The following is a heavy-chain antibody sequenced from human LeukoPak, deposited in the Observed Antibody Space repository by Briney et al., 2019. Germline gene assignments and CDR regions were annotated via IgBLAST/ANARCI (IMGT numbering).Heavy chain of an antibody. CDR3: ARDDTSGSYDY. CDR1: GGSINSYY. D-gene: IGHD3-22*01. J-gene: IGHJ4*02. V-gene: IGHV4-4*07. Sequence: PSETLSLTCTVSGGSINSYYWSWIRQPAGKGLEWIGLIYTSGSTNYNPSLKSRVTMSVDTSKNQFSLKLSSVTAADTAFYYCARDDTSGSYDYWGQGTLVTVSS. CDR2: IYTSGST.